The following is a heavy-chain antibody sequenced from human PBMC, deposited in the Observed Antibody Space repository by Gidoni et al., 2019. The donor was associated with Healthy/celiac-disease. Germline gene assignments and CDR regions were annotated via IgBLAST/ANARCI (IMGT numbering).Heavy chain of an antibody. D-gene: IGHD6-13*01. Sequence: QLQLQESGSGLVKPSQTLSLTCAVSGGSICSGGYSWSWIRQPPGKGLEWIGYIYHSGSTYYNPSLKSRVTISVDRSKNQFSLKLSSVTAADTAVYYCARVGVGIAAAGSKYNWFDPWGQGTLVTVSS. CDR2: IYHSGST. J-gene: IGHJ5*02. CDR1: GGSICSGGYS. V-gene: IGHV4-30-2*01. CDR3: ARVGVGIAAAGSKYNWFDP.